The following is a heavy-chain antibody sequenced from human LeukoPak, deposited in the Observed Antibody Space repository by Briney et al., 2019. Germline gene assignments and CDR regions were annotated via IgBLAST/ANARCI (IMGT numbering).Heavy chain of an antibody. CDR1: GFTFSSYS. Sequence: GGSLRLSCAASGFTFSSYSMNWVRQAPGRGLEWVSSISSSSSYIYYADSVKGRFTISRDNAKNSLYLQMNSLRAEDTAVYYCARDLRDYYYYGMDVWGQGTTVAVSS. D-gene: IGHD4-17*01. V-gene: IGHV3-21*01. CDR3: ARDLRDYYYYGMDV. J-gene: IGHJ6*02. CDR2: ISSSSSYI.